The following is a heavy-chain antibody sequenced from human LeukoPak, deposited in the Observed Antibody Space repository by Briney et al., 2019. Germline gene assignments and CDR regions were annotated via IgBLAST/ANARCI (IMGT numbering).Heavy chain of an antibody. V-gene: IGHV4-59*08. Sequence: SETLSLTCTVSGGSISNYSWSWIRQPPGEGRGWIGHIYYSGATKYNPSLKSRITISVDTSKNQFSLMLSSVTAADTAVYYCARFGITVVRGGKYYFDYWGQGTLVTVSS. CDR3: ARFGITVVRGGKYYFDY. D-gene: IGHD3-10*01. CDR1: GGSISNYS. CDR2: IYYSGAT. J-gene: IGHJ4*02.